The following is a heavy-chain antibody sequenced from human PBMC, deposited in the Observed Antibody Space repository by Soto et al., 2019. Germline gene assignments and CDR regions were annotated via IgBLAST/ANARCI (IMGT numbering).Heavy chain of an antibody. D-gene: IGHD3-10*01. CDR3: ARLTMAQEAFDI. Sequence: QVQLEQSGAEVKKPGASVKVSCKASGYTFTSYGISWVRQAPGQGLEWMGWISAYNGKTNYAQKLQGRVTMTTDTPTSTAYMERRSLRSDDTAVYYCARLTMAQEAFDIWGQGTMVTVSS. V-gene: IGHV1-18*01. CDR2: ISAYNGKT. J-gene: IGHJ3*02. CDR1: GYTFTSYG.